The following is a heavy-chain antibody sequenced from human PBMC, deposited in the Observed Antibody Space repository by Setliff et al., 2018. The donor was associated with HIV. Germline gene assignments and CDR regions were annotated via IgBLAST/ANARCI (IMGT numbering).Heavy chain of an antibody. D-gene: IGHD3-22*01. CDR2: INHTGST. CDR3: ASRYYYDTSGYYYFDY. V-gene: IGHV4-34*01. CDR1: GGSFSGYY. J-gene: IGHJ4*02. Sequence: TLSLTCAVYGGSFSGYYWSWIRQPPGKGLEWIGEINHTGSTNYNPSLKSRVTISVDTSKNQFSLKLTSVTAADTAVYYCASRYYYDTSGYYYFDYWGQGTLVTSPQ.